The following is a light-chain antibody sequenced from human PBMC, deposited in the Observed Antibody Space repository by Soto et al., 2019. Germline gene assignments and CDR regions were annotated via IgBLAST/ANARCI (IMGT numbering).Light chain of an antibody. CDR1: QSVSSN. J-gene: IGKJ4*01. CDR3: QQYHNWPLT. CDR2: GAS. Sequence: EIVMTQSPATLSVTAGERATLSCRASQSVSSNLAWYQQKPGQAPRLLIYGASTRATGIPARFSGSGSGTEFTLTISSLQSEDFAVYYCQQYHNWPLTFGGGTKVEIK. V-gene: IGKV3-15*01.